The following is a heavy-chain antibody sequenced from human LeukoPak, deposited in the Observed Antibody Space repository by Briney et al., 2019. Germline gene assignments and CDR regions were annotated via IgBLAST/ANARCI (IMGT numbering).Heavy chain of an antibody. V-gene: IGHV3-21*01. CDR2: IGSSSSTYI. Sequence: GGSLRLSCAASGFTFNSYSMNWVRQAPGKGLEWVSSIGSSSSTYIYYAESVKGRFTISRDNAKNSLYLQMNSLRAEDTAVYYCARAVPGFDFWGQGTLVTVSS. CDR3: ARAVPGFDF. J-gene: IGHJ4*02. CDR1: GFTFNSYS.